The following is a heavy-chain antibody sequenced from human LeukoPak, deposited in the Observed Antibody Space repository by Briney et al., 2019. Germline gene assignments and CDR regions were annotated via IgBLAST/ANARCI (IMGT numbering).Heavy chain of an antibody. J-gene: IGHJ6*04. CDR1: GGSVSTDSSY. CDR3: ARDTYNWNDYYYYGMGV. Sequence: SETLSLTCAVSGGSVSTDSSYWNWIRQTPGKGLEWIGYNDRGGTNYNPSLKSRVTISIDTSKNQFSLKVTSVTAEDMAVYYCARDTYNWNDYYYYGMGVWGKGTTVTVSS. V-gene: IGHV4-61*01. CDR2: NDRGGT. D-gene: IGHD1-1*01.